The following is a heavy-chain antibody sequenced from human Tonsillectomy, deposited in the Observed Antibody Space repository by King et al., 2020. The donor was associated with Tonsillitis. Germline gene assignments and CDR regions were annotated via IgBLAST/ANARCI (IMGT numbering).Heavy chain of an antibody. D-gene: IGHD3-16*01. Sequence: QLQESGPGLVKPSETLSLTCTVSGGSISSYYWSWIRQPPGKGLEWIGYIYYSGSTNYNPSLKSRVTISVDTSKNQFSLKLSSVTAADTAVYYCARALVLNTWYFDYWGQGTLVTVSS. CDR1: GGSISSYY. CDR3: ARALVLNTWYFDY. V-gene: IGHV4-59*01. CDR2: IYYSGST. J-gene: IGHJ4*02.